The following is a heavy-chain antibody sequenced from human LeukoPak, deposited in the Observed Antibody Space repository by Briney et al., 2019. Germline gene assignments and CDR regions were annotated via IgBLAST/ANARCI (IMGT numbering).Heavy chain of an antibody. Sequence: SETLSLTCIVSGGSINSHYWSWIRQPPGKGLEWIGDIHYTGTTKYNPSVKSRVTISIDTSKNQFSLELSSVTAADTAVYYCARGMQQLVYWGQGTPVTVSS. CDR2: IHYTGTT. CDR3: ARGMQQLVY. J-gene: IGHJ4*02. V-gene: IGHV4-59*11. D-gene: IGHD6-13*01. CDR1: GGSINSHY.